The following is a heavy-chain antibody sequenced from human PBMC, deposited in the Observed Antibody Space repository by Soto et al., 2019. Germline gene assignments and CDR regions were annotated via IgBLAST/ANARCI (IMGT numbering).Heavy chain of an antibody. CDR2: ITSNGGST. Sequence: EVQLVESGGGLVQPGGSLRLSCAASGFTFSRYAMYWVRQAPGKGLEYVSAITSNGGSTYYANSVKGRFTISRDNSKNTLYLQMGSLRAEDMAVYFCARVKSGDYYVDYWGQGTLVTVSS. CDR1: GFTFSRYA. J-gene: IGHJ4*02. CDR3: ARVKSGDYYVDY. V-gene: IGHV3-64*01. D-gene: IGHD1-26*01.